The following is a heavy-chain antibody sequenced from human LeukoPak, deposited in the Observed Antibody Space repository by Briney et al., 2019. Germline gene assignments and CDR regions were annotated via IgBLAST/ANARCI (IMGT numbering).Heavy chain of an antibody. CDR1: GGSISSYY. J-gene: IGHJ6*02. CDR3: ARDSGITIFGVANYGMDV. CDR2: IYTSGST. V-gene: IGHV4-4*07. D-gene: IGHD3-3*01. Sequence: TSETLSLTCTVSGGSISSYYWSWIRQPAGKGLEWIRRIYTSGSTNYNPSLKSRVTMSVDTSKNQFSLKLSSVTAADTAVYYCARDSGITIFGVANYGMDVWGQGTTVTVSS.